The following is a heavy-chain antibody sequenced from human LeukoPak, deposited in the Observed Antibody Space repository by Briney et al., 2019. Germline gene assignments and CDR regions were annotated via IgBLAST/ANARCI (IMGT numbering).Heavy chain of an antibody. CDR1: GYTFTGYY. D-gene: IGHD6-19*01. J-gene: IGHJ3*02. Sequence: ASVKVSCKASGYTFTGYYMHWVRQAPGQGLEWMGWINPNSGGTNYAQKFQGRVTMTRDTSISTAYMELSRLRSDDTAVYYCATLQYSSGPPDLDAFDIWGQGTMVTVSS. CDR2: INPNSGGT. CDR3: ATLQYSSGPPDLDAFDI. V-gene: IGHV1-2*02.